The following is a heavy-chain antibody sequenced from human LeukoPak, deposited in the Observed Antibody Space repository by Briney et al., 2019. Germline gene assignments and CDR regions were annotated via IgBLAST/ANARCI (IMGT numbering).Heavy chain of an antibody. CDR2: LKTKPDGGTT. V-gene: IGHV3-15*01. J-gene: IGHJ4*02. CDR3: TTEPTYYDILTGYFDY. Sequence: GGPLRLSCAPSGSTFSNAGVAWTRKPQGRGRGWVGRLKTKPDGGTTDYAAPVKGRFTISRDDSKNTLYLQMNSLKTEDTAVYYCTTEPTYYDILTGYFDYWGQGTLVTVSS. D-gene: IGHD3-9*01. CDR1: GSTFSNAG.